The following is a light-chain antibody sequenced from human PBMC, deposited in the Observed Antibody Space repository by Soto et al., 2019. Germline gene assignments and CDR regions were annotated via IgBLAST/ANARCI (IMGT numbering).Light chain of an antibody. Sequence: QAVLTQPASVSGSPGQSITISCTGTNNDIGNYNSVSWYRHHPGRAPILILYEVNNRPSGVSDRFSGSKFDNTASLTISGLQPEDEADYYCTSYTTSLTVVFGGGTKLTVL. J-gene: IGLJ2*01. V-gene: IGLV2-14*01. CDR1: NNDIGNYNS. CDR2: EVN. CDR3: TSYTTSLTVV.